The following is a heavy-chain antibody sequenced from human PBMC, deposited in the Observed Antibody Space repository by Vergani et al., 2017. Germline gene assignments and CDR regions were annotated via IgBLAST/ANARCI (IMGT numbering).Heavy chain of an antibody. CDR1: GFTFTSYH. Sequence: QVQLVQSGAEVKKPPASVMVFCKASGFTFTSYHIHWVRQAPGQGLDWLVRIDPNSVDTRYSPRFQDRVTMTRDTSINTAYMGMTRLRPDDTAIYYCARVIVGGRRTNCFAYHWCQGTMVIVAS. D-gene: IGHD2-15*01. CDR2: IDPNSVDT. J-gene: IGHJ5*02. V-gene: IGHV1-2*06. CDR3: ARVIVGGRRTNCFAYH.